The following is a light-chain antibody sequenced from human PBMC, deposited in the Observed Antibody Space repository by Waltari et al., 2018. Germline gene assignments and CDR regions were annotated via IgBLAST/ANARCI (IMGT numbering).Light chain of an antibody. CDR3: QQDGGSPPLT. V-gene: IGKV1-39*01. CDR1: QTISRY. CDR2: AAS. J-gene: IGKJ4*01. Sequence: DIQMTQSPSSLSASVGDRVTITCRASQTISRYLNWYQQKPGKAPNLLIYAASSLQSGVPARFSGSGSGRDFTLIITSLQPEDFAVYYCQQDGGSPPLTFGGGTKVEIK.